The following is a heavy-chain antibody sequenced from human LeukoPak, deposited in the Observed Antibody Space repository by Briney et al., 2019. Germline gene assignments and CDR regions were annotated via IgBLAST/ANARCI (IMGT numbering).Heavy chain of an antibody. CDR2: ISSSSSYI. J-gene: IGHJ4*02. CDR3: ASLGIVGATTPDY. D-gene: IGHD1-26*01. V-gene: IGHV3-21*01. CDR1: GFSFSNAW. Sequence: GGSLRLSCAASGFSFSNAWMSWVRQAPGKGLEWVSSISSSSSYIYYADSVKGRFTISGDNAKNSLYLQMDSLRAEDTAVYYCASLGIVGATTPDYWGQGTLVTVSS.